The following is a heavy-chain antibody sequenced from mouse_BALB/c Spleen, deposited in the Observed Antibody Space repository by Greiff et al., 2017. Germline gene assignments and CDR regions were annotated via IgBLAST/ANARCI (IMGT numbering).Heavy chain of an antibody. CDR1: GFTFSNYW. CDR3: TRDRYFAMDY. Sequence: EVKLQESGGGLVQPGGSMKLSCVASGFTFSNYWMNWVRQSPEKGLEWVAEIRLKSNNYATHYAESVKGRFTISRDDSKSSVYLQMNNLRAEDTGIYYCTRDRYFAMDYWGQGTSVTVSS. CDR2: IRLKSNNYAT. D-gene: IGHD2-14*01. J-gene: IGHJ4*01. V-gene: IGHV6-6*02.